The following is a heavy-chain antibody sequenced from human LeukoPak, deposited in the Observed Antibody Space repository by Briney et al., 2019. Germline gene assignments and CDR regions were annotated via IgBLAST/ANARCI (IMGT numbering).Heavy chain of an antibody. J-gene: IGHJ4*02. CDR3: ARSYDTNFDF. D-gene: IGHD3-3*01. V-gene: IGHV4-59*07. CDR2: AHYRECP. CDR1: GRPISCYL. Sequence: SDTVSLTCTVWGRPISCYLWIWMPQPPGKGLEWIAYAHYRECPNYSPPLKSRVTISVDRSQNHFSLKLSYVAAGDSAVLYCARSYDTNFDFWGRRTRDSVSS.